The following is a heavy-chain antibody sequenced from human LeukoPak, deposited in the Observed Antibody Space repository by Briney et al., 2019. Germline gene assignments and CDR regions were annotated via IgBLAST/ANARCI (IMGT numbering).Heavy chain of an antibody. J-gene: IGHJ4*02. Sequence: GGSLRLSCAASGFTFSSYSMNWVRQAPGKGLEWVSSISSSGSYIYYADSVKGRFTISRDNAKNSLYLQMNSLRAEDTAVYYCARAHPDYAADYWGQGTLVTVSS. V-gene: IGHV3-21*01. D-gene: IGHD4-17*01. CDR2: ISSSGSYI. CDR1: GFTFSSYS. CDR3: ARAHPDYAADY.